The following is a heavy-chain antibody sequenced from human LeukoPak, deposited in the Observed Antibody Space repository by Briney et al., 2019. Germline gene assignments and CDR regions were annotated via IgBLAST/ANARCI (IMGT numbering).Heavy chain of an antibody. D-gene: IGHD3-10*01. V-gene: IGHV4-34*01. CDR3: AREATMVRGALLC. CDR2: INHSGST. Sequence: SETPALTCAVYGGSFSGYYWSWIRQPPVKGLEWIGEINHSGSTNYNPSLKSRVTISVDTSKNQFSLKLSSVTAADTAVYYCAREATMVRGALLCWGQGTLVTVSS. J-gene: IGHJ4*02. CDR1: GGSFSGYY.